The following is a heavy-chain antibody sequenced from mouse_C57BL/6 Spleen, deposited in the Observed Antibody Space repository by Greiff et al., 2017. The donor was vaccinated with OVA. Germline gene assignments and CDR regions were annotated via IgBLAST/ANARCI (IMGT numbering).Heavy chain of an antibody. CDR1: GFTFSDYG. J-gene: IGHJ4*01. D-gene: IGHD4-1*01. CDR3: AKLGKEKAMDY. V-gene: IGHV5-17*01. Sequence: EVKVEESGGGLVKPGGSLKLSCAASGFTFSDYGMHWVRQAPEKGLEWVAYISSGSSTIYYADTVKGRFTISRDNAKNTLFLQMTSLRSEDTAMYYCAKLGKEKAMDYWGQGTSVTVSS. CDR2: ISSGSSTI.